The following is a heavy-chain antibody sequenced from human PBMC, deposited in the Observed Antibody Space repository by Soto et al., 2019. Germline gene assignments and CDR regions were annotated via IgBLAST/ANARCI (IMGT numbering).Heavy chain of an antibody. CDR1: GASITRGGYS. Sequence: QLQLQESGSGLVKPSQTLSLTCAVSGASITRGGYSWSWIRQPPGKGLEWIGYIYHSGSTYYNPPLKSRVTISVDRSKNQFSLKLSSVTAADTAVYYCARDPGLWGRGTLVTVSS. V-gene: IGHV4-30-2*01. CDR3: ARDPGL. J-gene: IGHJ2*01. CDR2: IYHSGST.